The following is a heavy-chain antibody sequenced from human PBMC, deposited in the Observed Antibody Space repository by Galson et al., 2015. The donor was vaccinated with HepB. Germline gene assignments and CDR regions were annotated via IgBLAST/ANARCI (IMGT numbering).Heavy chain of an antibody. J-gene: IGHJ4*02. Sequence: SLRLSCAASGFTFSTYAMNWVRQAPGTGLERAALISFDGSNTFYEDSVKGRFTISRDNSRNTLYLQMTSLRPEDTAVYYCSRQVDRDGYNFPFDYWGQGALVTVSS. CDR3: SRQVDRDGYNFPFDY. D-gene: IGHD5-24*01. V-gene: IGHV3-30*04. CDR1: GFTFSTYA. CDR2: ISFDGSNT.